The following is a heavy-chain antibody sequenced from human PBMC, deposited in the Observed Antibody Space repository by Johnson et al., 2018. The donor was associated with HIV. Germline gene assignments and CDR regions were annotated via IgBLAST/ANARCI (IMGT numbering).Heavy chain of an antibody. CDR2: ISGSGGST. V-gene: IGHV3-23*04. CDR1: GLTFSSYG. CDR3: AKDTAYDYGDYGTAFDI. D-gene: IGHD4-17*01. Sequence: VQLVESGGGLLQPGGSLRLSCAASGLTFSSYGMSWVRQAPGKGLEWVSGISGSGGSTYYADSVKGRFTISRDNAKNSLYLQMNSLRGDDTALYYCAKDTAYDYGDYGTAFDIWGQGTKVTVSS. J-gene: IGHJ3*02.